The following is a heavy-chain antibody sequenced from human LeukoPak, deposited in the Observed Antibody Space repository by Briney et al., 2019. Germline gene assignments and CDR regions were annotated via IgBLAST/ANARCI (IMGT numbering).Heavy chain of an antibody. J-gene: IGHJ4*02. D-gene: IGHD3-22*01. CDR3: ARGGYYYDSSGPPRDY. V-gene: IGHV1-2*04. CDR1: GYTFTGYY. CDR2: INPNSGGT. Sequence: ASVKVSCKASGYTFTGYYMHWVRQAPGQGLEWMGWINPNSGGTNYAQKFQGWVTMTRDTSISTAYMELSRLRSDDTAVYYCARGGYYYDSSGPPRDYWGQGTLVTVSS.